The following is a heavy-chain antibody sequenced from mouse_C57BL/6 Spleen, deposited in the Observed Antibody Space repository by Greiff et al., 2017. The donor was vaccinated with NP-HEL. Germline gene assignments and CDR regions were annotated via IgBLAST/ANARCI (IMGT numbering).Heavy chain of an antibody. Sequence: QVQLQQSGAELVKPGASVKISCKASGYAFSSYWMNWVKQRPGKGLEWIGQIYPGDGDTNYNGKFKGKATLTADKSSSTAYMQLSSLTSEDSAVYFCARDKIYYDYDSYAMDYWGQGTSVTVSS. CDR2: IYPGDGDT. CDR3: ARDKIYYDYDSYAMDY. D-gene: IGHD2-4*01. CDR1: GYAFSSYW. J-gene: IGHJ4*01. V-gene: IGHV1-80*01.